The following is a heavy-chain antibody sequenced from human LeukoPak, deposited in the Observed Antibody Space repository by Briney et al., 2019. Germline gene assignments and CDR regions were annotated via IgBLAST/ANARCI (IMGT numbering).Heavy chain of an antibody. CDR3: AKEMSGGWPFDY. CDR2: IGGSGRTT. D-gene: IGHD6-19*01. J-gene: IGHJ4*02. V-gene: IGHV3-23*01. CDR1: GFTFSNYA. Sequence: GWSLRLSCAPSGFTFSNYAIRGVRQAPGKGLESFSGIGGSGRTTYYADSVKGRFTISRDNSKNTVHLQMNSLRAEDTAVYYCAKEMSGGWPFDYWGQGTLVTVSS.